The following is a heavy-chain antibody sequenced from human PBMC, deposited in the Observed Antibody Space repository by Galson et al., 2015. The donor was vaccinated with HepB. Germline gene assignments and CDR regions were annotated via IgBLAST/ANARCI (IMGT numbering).Heavy chain of an antibody. CDR1: GYTFTGYY. D-gene: IGHD3-22*01. Sequence: SVKVSCKASGYTFTGYYMHWVRQAPGQGLEWMGWINPNSGGTNYAQKFQGRVTISLDTSAITAYMELSSLRPEDTAVYYCARGVSYDSSGYYGAAAFDNWGQGTLVTVSS. CDR3: ARGVSYDSSGYYGAAAFDN. V-gene: IGHV1-2*02. J-gene: IGHJ4*02. CDR2: INPNSGGT.